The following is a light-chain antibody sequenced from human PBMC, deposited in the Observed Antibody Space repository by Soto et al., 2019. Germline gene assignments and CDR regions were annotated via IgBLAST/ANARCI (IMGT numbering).Light chain of an antibody. V-gene: IGLV3-21*02. CDR3: QVCDSSSDDRSDPTSDRWV. J-gene: IGLJ3*02. CDR2: DDS. CDR1: NVGNKS. Sequence: SYELTQPPSVSVAPGQTARITCGVNNVGNKSVHWYQQRPGQAPVLVVYDDSDRPSGIPDRLSGSNSENTATLTISRVEAGDEADFYCQVCDSSSDDRSDPTSDRWVFGGGTQLT.